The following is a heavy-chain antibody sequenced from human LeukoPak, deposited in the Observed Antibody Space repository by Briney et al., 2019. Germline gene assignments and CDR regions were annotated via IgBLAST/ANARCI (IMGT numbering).Heavy chain of an antibody. V-gene: IGHV3-21*01. Sequence: GGSLRLSCAASGFTFSSYSMNWVRQAPGKGLEWVSSISSSSSYIYYADSVKGRFTIPRDNAKNSLYLQMNSLRAEDTAVYYCAREVSNYYGSGSYFADWGQGTLVTVSS. CDR1: GFTFSSYS. J-gene: IGHJ4*02. CDR2: ISSSSSYI. CDR3: AREVSNYYGSGSYFAD. D-gene: IGHD3-10*01.